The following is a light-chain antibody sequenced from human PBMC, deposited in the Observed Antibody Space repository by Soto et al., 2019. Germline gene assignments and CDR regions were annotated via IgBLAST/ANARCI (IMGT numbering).Light chain of an antibody. J-gene: IGKJ4*01. V-gene: IGKV1-39*01. CDR3: QQSFSPLLT. Sequence: DIQMTQSPSSVSASVGDRVTITCRASQTLNNYLTWFQQKPGKAPKVLIYAASTLQSGVPSRFSGSGSGAEFTLTISSLQPEDFATDYCQQSFSPLLTFGGGTKVDIK. CDR1: QTLNNY. CDR2: AAS.